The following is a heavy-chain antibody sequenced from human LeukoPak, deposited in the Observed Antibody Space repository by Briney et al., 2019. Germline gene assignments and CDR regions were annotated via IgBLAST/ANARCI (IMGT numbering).Heavy chain of an antibody. CDR2: ISSSSSYI. J-gene: IGHJ4*02. CDR1: GFTFSSYS. Sequence: GGSLRLSCAASGFTFSSYSMNWVRQAPGKGREWVSSISSSSSYIYYADSVKGRFTISRDNAKNSLYLQINSLRAEDTAVYYCARESPYYYDSSGYNFDYWGQGTLVTVSS. D-gene: IGHD3-22*01. CDR3: ARESPYYYDSSGYNFDY. V-gene: IGHV3-21*01.